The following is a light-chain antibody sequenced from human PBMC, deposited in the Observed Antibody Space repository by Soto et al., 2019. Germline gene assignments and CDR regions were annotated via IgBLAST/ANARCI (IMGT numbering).Light chain of an antibody. Sequence: EIVMTQSPATLSVSPGERATLSCRASQSVSSNLAWYQQKPGQAPRLLIYSASTRTTGIPARFSGRGSGTESTLTISSLQSEDCAVYYCQQCNDWPHTFGQGTKLEIK. CDR3: QQCNDWPHT. V-gene: IGKV3-15*01. CDR1: QSVSSN. J-gene: IGKJ2*01. CDR2: SAS.